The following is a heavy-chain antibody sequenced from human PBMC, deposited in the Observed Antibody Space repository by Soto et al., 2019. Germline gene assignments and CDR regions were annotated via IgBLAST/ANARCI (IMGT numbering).Heavy chain of an antibody. CDR1: GFTFSSYG. J-gene: IGHJ3*02. D-gene: IGHD2-15*01. CDR2: IWYDGSNK. CDR3: AREVVAAAPYAFDI. V-gene: IGHV3-33*01. Sequence: QVQLVESGGGVVQPGRSLRLSCAASGFTFSSYGMHWVRQAPGKGLEWVAVIWYDGSNKYYADSVKGRFTISRDNSKNTLYLQMNSLRAEDTAVYYCAREVVAAAPYAFDIWGQGIMVTVSS.